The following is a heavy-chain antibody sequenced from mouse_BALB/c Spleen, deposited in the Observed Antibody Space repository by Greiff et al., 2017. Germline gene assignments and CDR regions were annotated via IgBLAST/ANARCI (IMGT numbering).Heavy chain of an antibody. V-gene: IGHV5-6-3*01. Sequence: DVMLVESGGGLVQPGGSLKLSCAASGFTFSSYGMSWVRQTPDKRLELVATINSNGGSTYYPDSVKGRFTISRDNAKNTLYLQMSSLKSEDTAMYYCARDRANWDYFDYWGQGTTLTVSS. J-gene: IGHJ2*01. CDR3: ARDRANWDYFDY. D-gene: IGHD4-1*01. CDR2: INSNGGST. CDR1: GFTFSSYG.